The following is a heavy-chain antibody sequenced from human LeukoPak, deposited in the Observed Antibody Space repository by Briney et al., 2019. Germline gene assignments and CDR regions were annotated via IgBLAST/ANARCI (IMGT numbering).Heavy chain of an antibody. D-gene: IGHD3-10*01. V-gene: IGHV3-74*01. CDR3: ARDHRGSGSRYYYYYMDV. Sequence: GGSLRLSCAASGFTFSSCWMHWVRQAPGKGLVWVSRINSDGSSTSYADSVKGRFTISRDNAKNTLYLQMNSLRAEDTAVYYCARDHRGSGSRYYYYYMDVWGKGTTVTISS. CDR1: GFTFSSCW. J-gene: IGHJ6*03. CDR2: INSDGSST.